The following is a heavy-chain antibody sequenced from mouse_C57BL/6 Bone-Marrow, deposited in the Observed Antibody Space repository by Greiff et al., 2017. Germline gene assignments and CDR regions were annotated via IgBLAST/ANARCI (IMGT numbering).Heavy chain of an antibody. CDR1: GYAFSSYW. Sequence: QVQLKQSGAELVKPGASVKISCKASGYAFSSYWMNWVKPRPGKGLEWIGQIYPGDGDTNYNGKFKGKATLTADNATSTAYMQLSSLTSEDSAVYFYARSPRDAMDYWGQGTSVTVSS. V-gene: IGHV1-80*01. CDR3: ARSPRDAMDY. CDR2: IYPGDGDT. J-gene: IGHJ4*01.